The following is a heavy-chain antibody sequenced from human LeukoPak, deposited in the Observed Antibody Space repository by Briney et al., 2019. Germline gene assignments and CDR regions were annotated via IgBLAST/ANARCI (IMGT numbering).Heavy chain of an antibody. Sequence: GGSLRLSCAASGFTFSSYSMNWVRQAPGKGLEWVSSISSSSSYIYYADSVKGRFTISRDNSKNTLYLQMNSLRAEDTAVYYCAKKWLQGVDYWGQGTLVTVSS. V-gene: IGHV3-21*04. CDR1: GFTFSSYS. CDR3: AKKWLQGVDY. J-gene: IGHJ4*02. CDR2: ISSSSSYI. D-gene: IGHD5-24*01.